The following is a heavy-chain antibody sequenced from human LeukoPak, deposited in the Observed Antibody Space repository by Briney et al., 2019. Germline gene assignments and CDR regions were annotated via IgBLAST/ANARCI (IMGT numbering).Heavy chain of an antibody. CDR2: IYPGDSDT. Sequence: GESLKISCKGSGYRFSSYWIGWVRQMPGKGLEWMGIIYPGDSDTRYSPSFQGQVTISADKSISTAYLQWSSLKASDTAMYYCARLTAIYCSGGSCYSERAFDIWGQGTMVTVSS. V-gene: IGHV5-51*01. D-gene: IGHD2-15*01. CDR1: GYRFSSYW. CDR3: ARLTAIYCSGGSCYSERAFDI. J-gene: IGHJ3*02.